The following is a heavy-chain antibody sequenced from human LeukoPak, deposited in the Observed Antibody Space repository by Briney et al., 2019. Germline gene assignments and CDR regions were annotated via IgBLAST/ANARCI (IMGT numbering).Heavy chain of an antibody. CDR3: ARDPQAWEVPLDS. V-gene: IGHV3-11*01. CDR2: ISNNGDTI. D-gene: IGHD2-2*01. Sequence: GGSLGLSCAASGFTFRDYYMHWVRQAPGKGLEWISYISNNGDTIYYADSVKGRFTISRDNAKNSLFLQMNSLSAEDTAVYYCARDPQAWEVPLDSWGQGTLVTVPS. CDR1: GFTFRDYY. J-gene: IGHJ4*02.